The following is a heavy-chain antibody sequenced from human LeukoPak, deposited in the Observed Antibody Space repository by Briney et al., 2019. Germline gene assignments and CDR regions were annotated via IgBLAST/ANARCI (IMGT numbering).Heavy chain of an antibody. J-gene: IGHJ4*02. D-gene: IGHD5-18*01. CDR2: IYYSGST. CDR3: ARSLTYSYGHFDY. V-gene: IGHV4-59*01. CDR1: GGSISRYY. Sequence: PSETLSLTCTVSGGSISRYYWRWIRQPPGKGLEWIGYIYYSGSTNYNPSLKSRVTISVDTSKNQFSLKLSSVTAADTAVYYCARSLTYSYGHFDYWGQGTLLTVSS.